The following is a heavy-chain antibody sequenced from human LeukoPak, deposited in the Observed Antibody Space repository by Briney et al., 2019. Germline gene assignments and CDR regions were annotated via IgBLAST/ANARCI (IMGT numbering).Heavy chain of an antibody. Sequence: PSETLSLTCTVSGYSISSDYYWSWIRQPPGKGLEWIGYIYYSGSTYYNPSLKSRVTISVDTSKNQFSLKLSSVTAADTAVYYCARARIAVAGHDYWGQGTLVTVSS. J-gene: IGHJ4*02. D-gene: IGHD6-19*01. V-gene: IGHV4-30-4*08. CDR3: ARARIAVAGHDY. CDR1: GYSISSDYY. CDR2: IYYSGST.